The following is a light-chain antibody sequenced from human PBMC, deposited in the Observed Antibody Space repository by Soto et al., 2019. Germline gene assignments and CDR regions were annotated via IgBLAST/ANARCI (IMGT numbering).Light chain of an antibody. CDR1: QSISPW. CDR3: QQYFSDSRT. CDR2: KAS. V-gene: IGKV1-5*03. J-gene: IGKJ2*01. Sequence: DIQMTQSPSTLSASVGDRVTITCRASQSISPWLAWYQQKPGKAPKILIYKASTLESGVPSRFSGSGSGTEFTLTISSLQPDDFATYYCQQYFSDSRTFGQGTQLEIK.